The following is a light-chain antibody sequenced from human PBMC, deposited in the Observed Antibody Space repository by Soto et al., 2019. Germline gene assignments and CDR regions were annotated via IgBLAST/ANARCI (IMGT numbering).Light chain of an antibody. CDR2: AAS. J-gene: IGKJ2*01. V-gene: IGKV3-20*01. CDR1: QSVSSSY. Sequence: EIVLTQSPGTLSLSPGEGATLSCRASQSVSSSYLAWYQQKPGQTPRLLIYAASSRATGIPDRFSGSGSGTDFTLTISRLEPEDFAVYYCKQYGNSLYTFGQGTKLEIK. CDR3: KQYGNSLYT.